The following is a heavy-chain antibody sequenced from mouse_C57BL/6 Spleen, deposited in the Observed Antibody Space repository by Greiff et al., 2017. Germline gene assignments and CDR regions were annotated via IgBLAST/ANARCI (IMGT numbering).Heavy chain of an antibody. V-gene: IGHV5-4*01. Sequence: DVKLVESGGGLVKPGGSLKLSCAASGFTFSSYAMSWVRQTPEKRLEWVATISDGGSYTYYPDNVKGRFTISRDNAKNNLYLQMSHLKSEDTAMYYCARDRAYYDYWGKGTTLTVSS. CDR3: ARDRAYYDY. CDR2: ISDGGSYT. D-gene: IGHD1-1*01. J-gene: IGHJ2*01. CDR1: GFTFSSYA.